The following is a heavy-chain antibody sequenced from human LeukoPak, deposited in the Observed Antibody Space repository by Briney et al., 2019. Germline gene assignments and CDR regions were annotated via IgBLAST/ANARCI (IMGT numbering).Heavy chain of an antibody. CDR2: ISYDGSNK. J-gene: IGHJ3*02. V-gene: IGHV3-30*03. Sequence: PGRSPRLSCAASGFTFSSYGMHWVRQAPGKGLEWVAVISYDGSNKYYADSAKGRFTISRDNSKNTLYLQMNSLRAEDTAVYYCACYGDDGSFDIWGQGTMVTVSS. D-gene: IGHD4-17*01. CDR3: ACYGDDGSFDI. CDR1: GFTFSSYG.